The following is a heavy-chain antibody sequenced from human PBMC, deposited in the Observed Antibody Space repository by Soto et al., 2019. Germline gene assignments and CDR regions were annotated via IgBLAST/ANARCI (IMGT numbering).Heavy chain of an antibody. D-gene: IGHD1-1*01. Sequence: LQLQESGPGLVKPSETLSLTCIVSGGSITRNNHYWGWIRQSPGKGLEWVSSISGSGGTAYYADSVKGRFSISRDSLVNTLYLQMNSLRAEDTAVYYCAKGRGQNWNFDYWGQGTLVTVSP. CDR3: AKGRGQNWNFDY. CDR1: GGSITRNNHY. J-gene: IGHJ4*02. CDR2: ISGSGGTA. V-gene: IGHV3-23*01.